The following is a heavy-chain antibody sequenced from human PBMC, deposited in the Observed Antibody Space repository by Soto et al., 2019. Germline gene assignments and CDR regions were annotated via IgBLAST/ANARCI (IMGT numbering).Heavy chain of an antibody. CDR1: GFTFSSYA. D-gene: IGHD4-17*01. Sequence: GGSLRLSCAASGFTFSSYAMSWVRQAPGKGLEWVSAISGSGGSTYYADSVKGRFTISRDNPKNTLYLQMNSLRAEDTAVYYCAKPGSPNYGDYDYFDYWGQGTLVTVSS. J-gene: IGHJ4*02. CDR3: AKPGSPNYGDYDYFDY. CDR2: ISGSGGST. V-gene: IGHV3-23*01.